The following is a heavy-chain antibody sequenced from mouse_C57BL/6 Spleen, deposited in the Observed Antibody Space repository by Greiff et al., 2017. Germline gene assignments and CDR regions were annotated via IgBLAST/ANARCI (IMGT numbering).Heavy chain of an antibody. CDR2: IYPGDGDT. CDR3: ARETYYRAMDY. V-gene: IGHV1-82*01. J-gene: IGHJ4*01. CDR1: GYAFTNSW. Sequence: QVHVQQSGPELVKPGASVKISCKASGYAFTNSWMNWVKQRPGQGLEWIGRIYPGDGDTNYNGKFKGQATLTADKSSSTAYMQLSSLTSEDSAVYICARETYYRAMDYWGQGTSVTVSS. D-gene: IGHD2-10*01.